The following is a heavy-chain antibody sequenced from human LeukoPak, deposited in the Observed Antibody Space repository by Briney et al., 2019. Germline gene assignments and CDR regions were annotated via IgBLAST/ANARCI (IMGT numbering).Heavy chain of an antibody. CDR2: INPNSGGT. V-gene: IGHV1-2*02. CDR1: GYTFTGYY. J-gene: IGHJ2*01. D-gene: IGHD6-19*01. CDR3: ARDLDPYSSGWYWYFDL. Sequence: ASVKVSCKASGYTFTGYYMHWVRQAPGQGLEWMGWINPNSGGTNYAQKIQGRVTMTSDTSISTAYMELSRLRSDDTAVYYCARDLDPYSSGWYWYFDLWGRGTLVTVSS.